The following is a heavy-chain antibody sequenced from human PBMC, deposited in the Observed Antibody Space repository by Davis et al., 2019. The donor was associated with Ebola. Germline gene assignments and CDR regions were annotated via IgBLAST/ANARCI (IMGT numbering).Heavy chain of an antibody. CDR1: GYIFTRYS. Sequence: AASVKVSCKTSGYIFTRYSIHWVRQAPGEGLEWVGWINGGNGDTKCSQKFQGRVTFTGDASASTAYMELSSLRSEDTAMYYCARDEDVWGQGTTVTVSS. J-gene: IGHJ6*02. CDR2: INGGNGDT. V-gene: IGHV1-3*01. CDR3: ARDEDV.